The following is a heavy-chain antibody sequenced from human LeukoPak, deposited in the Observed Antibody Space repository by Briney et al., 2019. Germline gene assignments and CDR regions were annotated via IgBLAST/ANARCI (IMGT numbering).Heavy chain of an antibody. V-gene: IGHV4-31*03. CDR3: ARVLAYYYGSGSYAGGRWFDP. D-gene: IGHD3-10*01. J-gene: IGHJ5*02. Sequence: PSQTLSLTCTVSGGSISSGGYYWSWIRQHPGKGLEWIGYIYYSGSTYYNPSLKSRVTISVDTSKNQFSLKLSSVTAADTAVYYCARVLAYYYGSGSYAGGRWFDPWGQGTLVTVSS. CDR2: IYYSGST. CDR1: GGSISSGGYY.